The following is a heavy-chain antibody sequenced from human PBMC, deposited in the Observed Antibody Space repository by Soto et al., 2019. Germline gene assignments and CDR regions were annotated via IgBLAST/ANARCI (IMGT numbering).Heavy chain of an antibody. CDR2: VNPSGGST. CDR1: GYIFTAYS. V-gene: IGHV1-46*01. Sequence: QVQLVQSGAEVKKPGASVKVSGKASGYIFTAYSMHWVRQAPGQGLEWMGVVNPSGGSTNYAQKFQGRITMTRDTSTSTVYMDLSSLTSEDTAVYYCAREENCSDGICYSEYFQRWGQGTLVTVSS. CDR3: AREENCSDGICYSEYFQR. J-gene: IGHJ1*01. D-gene: IGHD2-15*01.